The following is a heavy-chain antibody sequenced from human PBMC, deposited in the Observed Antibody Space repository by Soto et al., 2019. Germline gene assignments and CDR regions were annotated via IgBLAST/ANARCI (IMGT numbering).Heavy chain of an antibody. V-gene: IGHV3-49*03. CDR1: GFTLSAYP. CDR2: IRTAAYGATT. D-gene: IGHD3-3*01. CDR3: TRAIRLSGDAFDI. Sequence: TGGSLRLSCTASGFTLSAYPMSWFRQAPGKGLEWVAYIRTAAYGATTEYAASVKDRFTISRDDSESIASLQMNSLKTEDTAVYYCTRAIRLSGDAFDIWGQGTMVTVSS. J-gene: IGHJ3*02.